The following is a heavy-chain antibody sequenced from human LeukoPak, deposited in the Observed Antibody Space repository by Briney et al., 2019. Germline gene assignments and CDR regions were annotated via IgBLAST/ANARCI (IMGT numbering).Heavy chain of an antibody. CDR3: ARGIAVADSYYYYGMDV. J-gene: IGHJ6*02. V-gene: IGHV1-8*01. D-gene: IGHD6-19*01. CDR1: GFTFTSYE. CDR2: MNPNNGNT. Sequence: ASVKVSCKASGFTFTSYEINWVRQASGHGLEWMGLMNPNNGNTGYAQKFQGRVTITRDTSASTAYMELSSLRSEDTAVYYCARGIAVADSYYYYGMDVWGQGTTVTVSS.